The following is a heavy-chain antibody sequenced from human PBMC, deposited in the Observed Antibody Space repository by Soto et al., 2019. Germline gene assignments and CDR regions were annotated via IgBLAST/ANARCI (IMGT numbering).Heavy chain of an antibody. J-gene: IGHJ5*02. D-gene: IGHD3-3*01. CDR3: AHRPVYAFWSGYYPAYNWFDP. CDR1: GFSLSTSGVG. Sequence: VSGPTLVNPTQTLTLTCTFSGFSLSTSGVGVGWIRQPPGKALEWLALIYWDDDKRYSPSLKSRLTITKDTSKNQVVLTMTNMDPVDTATYYCAHRPVYAFWSGYYPAYNWFDPWGQGTLVTVSS. V-gene: IGHV2-5*02. CDR2: IYWDDDK.